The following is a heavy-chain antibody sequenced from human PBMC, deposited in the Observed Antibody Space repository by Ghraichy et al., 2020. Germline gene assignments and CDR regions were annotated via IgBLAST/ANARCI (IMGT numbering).Heavy chain of an antibody. V-gene: IGHV3-23*01. CDR3: AKAGGTMIVVVITVDAFDI. D-gene: IGHD3-22*01. Sequence: GSLRLSCAASGFTFSSYAMSWVRQAPGKGLEWVSAISGSGGSTYYADSVKGRFTISRDNSKNTLYLQMNSLRAEDTAVYYCAKAGGTMIVVVITVDAFDIWGQGTMVTVSS. J-gene: IGHJ3*02. CDR1: GFTFSSYA. CDR2: ISGSGGST.